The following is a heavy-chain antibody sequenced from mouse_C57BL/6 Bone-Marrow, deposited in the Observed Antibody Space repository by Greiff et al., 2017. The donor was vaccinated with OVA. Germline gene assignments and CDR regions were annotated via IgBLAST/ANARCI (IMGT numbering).Heavy chain of an antibody. V-gene: IGHV1-64*01. D-gene: IGHD3-2*02. Sequence: QVQLKQPGAELVKPGASVKLSCKASGYTFTSYWMHWVKQRPGQGLEWIGMIHPNSGSTNYNEKFKSKATLTVDKSSSTAYMQLSSLTSEDSAVYYCARLTAQATYYFDYWGQGTTLTVSS. J-gene: IGHJ2*01. CDR1: GYTFTSYW. CDR3: ARLTAQATYYFDY. CDR2: IHPNSGST.